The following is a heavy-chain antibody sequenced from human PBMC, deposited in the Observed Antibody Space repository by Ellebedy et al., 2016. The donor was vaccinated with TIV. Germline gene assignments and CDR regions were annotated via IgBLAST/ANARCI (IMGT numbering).Heavy chain of an antibody. CDR1: GFTFSSYG. D-gene: IGHD3-10*01. J-gene: IGHJ3*02. CDR2: ISYDGSNK. V-gene: IGHV3-30*18. Sequence: GGSLRLXXAASGFTFSSYGMHWVRQAPGKGLEWVAVISYDGSNKYYADSVKGRFTISRDNSKNTLYLQMNSLRAEDTAVYYCAKDGSWFGELRGAFDIWGQGTMVTVSS. CDR3: AKDGSWFGELRGAFDI.